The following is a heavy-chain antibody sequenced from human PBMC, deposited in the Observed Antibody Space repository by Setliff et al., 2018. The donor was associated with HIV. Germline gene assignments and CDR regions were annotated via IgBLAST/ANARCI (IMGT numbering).Heavy chain of an antibody. J-gene: IGHJ4*02. CDR1: GYTFPNYW. D-gene: IGHD4-17*01. Sequence: RGESLKISCEASGYTFPNYWIGWVRQMPGKGLEWMGIIYPGDSDIIYSPSFQGQVTISADKSITTAYLQWSSLKASDTAIYYCAISYGGHSWARLDYWGRGTLVTVSS. V-gene: IGHV5-51*01. CDR3: AISYGGHSWARLDY. CDR2: IYPGDSDI.